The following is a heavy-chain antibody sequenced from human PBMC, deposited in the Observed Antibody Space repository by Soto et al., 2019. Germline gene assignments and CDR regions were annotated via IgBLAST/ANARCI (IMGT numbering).Heavy chain of an antibody. CDR1: GYTFTSYD. V-gene: IGHV1-8*01. D-gene: IGHD2-15*01. CDR2: MNPNSGNT. J-gene: IGHJ4*02. Sequence: ASVKVSCKASGYTFTSYDINWVRQATGQGLEWMGWMNPNSGNTGYAQKLQGRVTMTRNTSISTAYMELSSLSSEDTAVYYCARALMGYCSGGSCLWGQGTLVTVSS. CDR3: ARALMGYCSGGSCL.